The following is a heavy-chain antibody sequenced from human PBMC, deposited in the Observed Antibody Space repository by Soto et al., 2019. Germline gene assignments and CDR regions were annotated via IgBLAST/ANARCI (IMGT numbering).Heavy chain of an antibody. Sequence: GGSLRLSCAASGFTFSSYAMSWVRQAPGKGLEWVSAISGSGGSTYYADSGKGRFTISRDNSKNTLYLQMNSLRAEDTAVYYCAKAPEHFYCSGGSCYSVYWGQGTLVTVSS. J-gene: IGHJ4*02. V-gene: IGHV3-23*01. CDR1: GFTFSSYA. CDR2: ISGSGGST. D-gene: IGHD2-15*01. CDR3: AKAPEHFYCSGGSCYSVY.